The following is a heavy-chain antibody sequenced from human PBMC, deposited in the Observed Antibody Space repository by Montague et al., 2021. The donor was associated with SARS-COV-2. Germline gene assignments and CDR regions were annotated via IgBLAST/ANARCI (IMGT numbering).Heavy chain of an antibody. D-gene: IGHD1-1*01. V-gene: IGHV4-4*07. CDR1: GGSISSYY. CDR3: ARDGLERQWWMLGWFGP. J-gene: IGHJ5*02. Sequence: SETLSLTCTVSGGSISSYYWSWIRQPAGKGLEWIGRIYTSGSTNYNPSLKSRVTMSVDTSKNQFSLKLRSVTAADTAVYFCARDGLERQWWMLGWFGPWGQGTLVTVSS. CDR2: IYTSGST.